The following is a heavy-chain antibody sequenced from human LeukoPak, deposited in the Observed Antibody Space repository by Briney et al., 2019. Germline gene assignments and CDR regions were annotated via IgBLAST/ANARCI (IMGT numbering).Heavy chain of an antibody. CDR3: TREVGGYSLY. J-gene: IGHJ4*02. Sequence: GGSLRLSCTTSGFTFGDYAMSWFRQAPGKGLEWVGFIRNKAFGGTKEYAAPVKGRFTISRDDAKSIAYLQMNSLKTEDTGVYYCTREVGGYSLYWGQGTLVTVSS. CDR2: IRNKAFGGTK. V-gene: IGHV3-49*03. D-gene: IGHD5-18*01. CDR1: GFTFGDYA.